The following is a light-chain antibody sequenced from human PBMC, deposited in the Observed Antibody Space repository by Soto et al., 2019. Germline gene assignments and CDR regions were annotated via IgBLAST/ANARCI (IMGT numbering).Light chain of an antibody. J-gene: IGKJ4*01. V-gene: IGKV4-1*01. CDR3: QQYYNSPLT. CDR2: WAS. Sequence: DIVMTQSPDSLAMSLGERATINCKSSQSVLFTSNNKNYLAWYQQKPGQPPKLLINWASTRESGVPDRFSGSGSGTDFTLTISSLQAEDVAVYYCQQYYNSPLTFGGGTKVEIK. CDR1: QSVLFTSNNKNY.